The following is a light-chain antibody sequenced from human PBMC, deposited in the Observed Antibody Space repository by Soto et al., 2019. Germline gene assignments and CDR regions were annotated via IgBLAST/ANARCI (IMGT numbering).Light chain of an antibody. Sequence: QSALTQPASVSGSPGQSITISCTGTSSDVGSYDLVSWYQQHPGKAPKLMMYEGSKRPSGASNRFSGSKSGNTASLTISGLQAEDEAAYYCCSYAGSSAVLFGGGTKLHVL. J-gene: IGLJ2*01. CDR2: EGS. V-gene: IGLV2-23*01. CDR3: CSYAGSSAVL. CDR1: SSDVGSYDL.